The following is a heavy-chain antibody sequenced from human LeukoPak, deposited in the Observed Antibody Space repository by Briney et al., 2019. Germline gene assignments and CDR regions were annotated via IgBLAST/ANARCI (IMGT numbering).Heavy chain of an antibody. CDR3: ARALDTAMAAYGMDV. V-gene: IGHV1-46*01. D-gene: IGHD5-18*01. J-gene: IGHJ6*02. Sequence: GASVKVSCKASGYTFTSYGISWVRQAPGQGLEWMGIINPSGGSTSYAQKFQGRVTMTRDTSTSTVYMELSSLRSEDTAVYYCARALDTAMAAYGMDVWGQGTTVTVSS. CDR1: GYTFTSYG. CDR2: INPSGGST.